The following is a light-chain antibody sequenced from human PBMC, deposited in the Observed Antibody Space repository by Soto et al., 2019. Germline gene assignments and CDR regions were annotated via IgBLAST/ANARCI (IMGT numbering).Light chain of an antibody. V-gene: IGLV2-14*01. CDR3: NSYTTSNTRQIV. Sequence: SPPGSVSGSPWPANHISRSGNRGEGGGFYYVSWYPQQPGKAPKFMIYDVSNRPSGVSTRFSGSKSGNTASLTISGLQAEDEADYYCNSYTTSNTRQIVFGTGTKVTVL. J-gene: IGLJ1*01. CDR2: DVS. CDR1: RGEGGGFYY.